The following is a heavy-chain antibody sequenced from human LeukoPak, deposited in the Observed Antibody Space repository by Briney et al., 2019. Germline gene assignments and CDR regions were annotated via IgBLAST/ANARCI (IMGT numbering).Heavy chain of an antibody. CDR3: ASLLGYCSGNRCPSSANYYYYMDV. CDR1: GYSISSGYY. D-gene: IGHD2-15*01. J-gene: IGHJ6*03. CDR2: IYYSGNS. V-gene: IGHV4-38-2*02. Sequence: SETLSLTCTVSGYSISSGYYWGWIRPPPGKGLEWIGSIYYSGNSYYNPSLKSRVTMSIDTSKNQFSLKVNSVTAADTAVYYCASLLGYCSGNRCPSSANYYYYMDVWGKGTTVTVSS.